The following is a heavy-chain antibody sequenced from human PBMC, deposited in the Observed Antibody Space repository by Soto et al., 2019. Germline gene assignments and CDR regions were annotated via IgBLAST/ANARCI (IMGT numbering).Heavy chain of an antibody. D-gene: IGHD6-6*01. V-gene: IGHV1-18*01. Sequence: QIHLVQSGAEVKKPGASVKVSCKGSGYGFTTYGITWVRQAPGQGLEWMAWISAHNGNTNYAQKLQGRVTVTRDTSTSTAYSELSSLRSDDTAVYYCARGRDGDYWGQGALVTVSS. CDR3: ARGRDGDY. CDR1: GYGFTTYG. CDR2: ISAHNGNT. J-gene: IGHJ4*02.